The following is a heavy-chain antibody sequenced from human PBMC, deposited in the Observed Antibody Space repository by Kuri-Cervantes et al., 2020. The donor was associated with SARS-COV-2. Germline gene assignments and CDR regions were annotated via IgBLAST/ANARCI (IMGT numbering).Heavy chain of an antibody. V-gene: IGHV4-39*01. CDR3: ARHSWYSSSSYDY. D-gene: IGHD6-6*01. CDR1: GGSISSSSYY. CDR2: IYFSGST. Sequence: LRLSCTVSGGSISSSSYYWGWIRQPPGKGLEWIGSIYFSGSTYYNPSLKSRVTISVDTSKSQFSLKLTSVTAADTAVYYCARHSWYSSSSYDYWGQGTLVTVSS. J-gene: IGHJ4*02.